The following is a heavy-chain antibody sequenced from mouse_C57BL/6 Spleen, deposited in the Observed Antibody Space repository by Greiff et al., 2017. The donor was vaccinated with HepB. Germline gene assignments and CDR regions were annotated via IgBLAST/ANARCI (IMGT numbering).Heavy chain of an antibody. CDR1: GYAFTNYL. CDR3: ARGGYYYGSSPFDY. CDR2: INPGSGGT. D-gene: IGHD1-1*01. V-gene: IGHV1-54*01. J-gene: IGHJ2*01. Sequence: VQLQESGAELVRPGTSVKVSCKASGYAFTNYLIEWVKQRPGQGLEWIGVINPGSGGTNYNEKFKGKATLTADKSSSPAYMQRSSLTSEDSAVYFCARGGYYYGSSPFDYWGQGTTLTVSS.